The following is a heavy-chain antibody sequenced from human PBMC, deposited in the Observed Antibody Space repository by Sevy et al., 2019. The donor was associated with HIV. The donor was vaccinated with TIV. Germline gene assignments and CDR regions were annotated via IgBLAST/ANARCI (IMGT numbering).Heavy chain of an antibody. V-gene: IGHV3-23*01. Sequence: GGSLRLSCAASGFTFSNYAMSWVRQAPGKGLEWVSGISGSGVGTYYADSVKGRFTVSRGESKNTLYLQMNSLRAEDTAVYYCARDSRVYGSGSYHFDYWGQGTLVTVSS. CDR1: GFTFSNYA. J-gene: IGHJ4*02. D-gene: IGHD3-10*01. CDR3: ARDSRVYGSGSYHFDY. CDR2: ISGSGVGT.